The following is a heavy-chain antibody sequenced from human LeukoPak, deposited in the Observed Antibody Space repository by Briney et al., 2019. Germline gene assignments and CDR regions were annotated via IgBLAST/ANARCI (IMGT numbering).Heavy chain of an antibody. CDR2: IYYSGST. Sequence: SETLSLTCTVSGGSISSSYWGWIRQPPGKGLEWIGYIYYSGSTNYNPSLKSRVAISVDTSKNQFSLKLSSVTAADTAVYYCARLGRGVTIYDYWGQGTLVTVSS. CDR3: ARLGRGVTIYDY. J-gene: IGHJ4*02. CDR1: GGSISSSY. D-gene: IGHD3-3*01. V-gene: IGHV4-59*08.